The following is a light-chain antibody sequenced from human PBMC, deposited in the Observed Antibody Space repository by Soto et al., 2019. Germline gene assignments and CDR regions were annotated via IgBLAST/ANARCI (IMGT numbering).Light chain of an antibody. Sequence: EIVLTQSPATLSLSPGERATLSCRASQSVSSYLVWYQQKPGQAPRLLIYNASNRATGIPARFSGSGSGTAFPFTISTLEPEDFAVYYCQQRSDWPITFGQGTRLEIK. CDR1: QSVSSY. CDR2: NAS. J-gene: IGKJ5*01. CDR3: QQRSDWPIT. V-gene: IGKV3-11*01.